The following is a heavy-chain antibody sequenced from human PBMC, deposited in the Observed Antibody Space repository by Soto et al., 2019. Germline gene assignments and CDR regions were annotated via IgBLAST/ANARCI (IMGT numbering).Heavy chain of an antibody. CDR1: GFTFSSYS. CDR2: ISSSSSYI. V-gene: IGHV3-21*01. Sequence: EVQLVESGGGLVKPGGSLRLSCAASGFTFSSYSMNWVRQAPGKGLEWVSSISSSSSYIYYADSVKGRFTISRDNAKNSLYLQMNSLRAEDTAVYYCARGPSGSGWYIFGNYWGQGTLVTVSS. CDR3: ARGPSGSGWYIFGNY. J-gene: IGHJ4*02. D-gene: IGHD6-19*01.